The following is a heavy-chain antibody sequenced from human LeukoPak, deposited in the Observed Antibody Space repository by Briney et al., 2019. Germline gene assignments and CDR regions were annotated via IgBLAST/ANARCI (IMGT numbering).Heavy chain of an antibody. V-gene: IGHV3-15*01. Sequence: GGSLRLSCAASGFTFSNAWMSWVRQAPGKGLEWVGRIKSKTVGGTTDYAAPVKGRFTISRDDSKNTLYLQMNSLKTEDTAVYYCTTAGRVVVAATSSTSVDYWGQGTLVAVSS. CDR2: IKSKTVGGTT. J-gene: IGHJ4*02. D-gene: IGHD2-15*01. CDR3: TTAGRVVVAATSSTSVDY. CDR1: GFTFSNAW.